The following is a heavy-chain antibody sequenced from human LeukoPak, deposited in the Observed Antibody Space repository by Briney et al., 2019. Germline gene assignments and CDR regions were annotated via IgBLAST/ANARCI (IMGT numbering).Heavy chain of an antibody. CDR2: ISSTSNPI. Sequence: GGSLRLSCAASGFTFSNYNMNWVRQAPGKGLEWLSYISSTSNPIYYADSVKGRFTISRDNAKNSLYLQMNSLRDEDTAVYYCARAGVGARFEDYWGQGTLVTVSS. CDR3: ARAGVGARFEDY. CDR1: GFTFSNYN. D-gene: IGHD1-26*01. V-gene: IGHV3-48*02. J-gene: IGHJ4*02.